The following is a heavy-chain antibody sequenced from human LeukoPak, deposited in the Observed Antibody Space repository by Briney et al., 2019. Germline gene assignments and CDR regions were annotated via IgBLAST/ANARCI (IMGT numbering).Heavy chain of an antibody. V-gene: IGHV4-34*01. CDR1: GESFSGYS. D-gene: IGHD5-12*01. J-gene: IGHJ4*02. Sequence: SETLSLTCVVYGESFSGYSWSWIRQPPGKGLEWIGEINHSGSTNYNPSLKSRVTISVDTSKNQFSLKLSSVTAADTAVYYCARAPVTYSGYDQARDFDYWGQGTLVTVSS. CDR2: INHSGST. CDR3: ARAPVTYSGYDQARDFDY.